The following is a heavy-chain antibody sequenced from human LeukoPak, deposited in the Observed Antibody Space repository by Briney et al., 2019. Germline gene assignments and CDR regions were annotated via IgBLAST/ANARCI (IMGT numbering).Heavy chain of an antibody. D-gene: IGHD1-26*01. CDR3: ARDGGGLLRVDY. CDR1: GYTFSSFG. Sequence: GASVKVSRKASGYTFSSFGFMWVRQAPGQGLDWMGWISVYNGDTRYAQKFQGRVTMTTDTSTSTAYMELRSLTSDDTAVYYCARDGGGLLRVDYWGQGTQVTVSS. V-gene: IGHV1-18*01. CDR2: ISVYNGDT. J-gene: IGHJ4*02.